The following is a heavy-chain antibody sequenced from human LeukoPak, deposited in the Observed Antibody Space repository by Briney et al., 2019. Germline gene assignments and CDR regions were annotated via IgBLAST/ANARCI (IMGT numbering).Heavy chain of an antibody. J-gene: IGHJ4*02. D-gene: IGHD6-13*01. CDR2: IKQDGSEK. V-gene: IGHV3-7*01. CDR3: ARGSKQQLTPLYYFDY. Sequence: GGSLRLSCAASGFTFSSYWMSWVRQAPGKGLEWVANIKQDGSEKYYVDSVKGRFTISRDNAKNSLYLQMNSLRAEDTAVYYCARGSKQQLTPLYYFDYWGQGTLVTVSS. CDR1: GFTFSSYW.